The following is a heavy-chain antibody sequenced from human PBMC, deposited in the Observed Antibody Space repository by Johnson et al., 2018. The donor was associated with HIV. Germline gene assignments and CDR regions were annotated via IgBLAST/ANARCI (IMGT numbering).Heavy chain of an antibody. V-gene: IGHV3-30*04. J-gene: IGHJ3*02. CDR1: GFTFSTFA. CDR2: ISYDGTNN. CDR3: ARPAGDFWSGYDDAFEI. D-gene: IGHD3-3*01. Sequence: QVQLVESGGGVVQPGTSLRLSCAASGFTFSTFAMHWVRQAPGKGLEWVAVISYDGTNNQNGDSVKGRFTIPRDNSKNTLYLQMNSLRAEDTAVYYCARPAGDFWSGYDDAFEIWGQGTMVTVSS.